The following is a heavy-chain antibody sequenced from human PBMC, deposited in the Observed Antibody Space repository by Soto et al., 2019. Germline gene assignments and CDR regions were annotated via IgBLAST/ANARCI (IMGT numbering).Heavy chain of an antibody. CDR3: ARAQSQSIYYGVDV. V-gene: IGHV3-30-3*01. J-gene: IGHJ6*02. D-gene: IGHD6-6*01. Sequence: PGGSLRLSCAASGFTFSSYAMHWARQAPGKGLEWVAVISYDGSNKYYADSVKGRFTISRDNSKNTLYLQMNSLRAEDTAVYYCARAQSQSIYYGVDVWGQGTTVTVYS. CDR1: GFTFSSYA. CDR2: ISYDGSNK.